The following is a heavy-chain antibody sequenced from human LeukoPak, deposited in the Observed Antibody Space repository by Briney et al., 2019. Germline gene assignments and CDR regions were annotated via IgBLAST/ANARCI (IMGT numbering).Heavy chain of an antibody. D-gene: IGHD1-26*01. Sequence: GGSLRLSYAASGFTFSSYSMNWVRQAPGKGLEWVSSISSSSSYIYYADSVKGRFTISRDNSKNTLYLQMNSLRAEDTAVYYCAKSRVGATVPTFDYWGQGTLVTVSS. CDR2: ISSSSSYI. CDR3: AKSRVGATVPTFDY. CDR1: GFTFSSYS. V-gene: IGHV3-21*04. J-gene: IGHJ4*02.